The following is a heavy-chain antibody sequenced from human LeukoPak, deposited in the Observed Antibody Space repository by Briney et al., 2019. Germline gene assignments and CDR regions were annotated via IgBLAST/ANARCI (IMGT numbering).Heavy chain of an antibody. J-gene: IGHJ3*02. CDR2: IYYSGST. CDR1: GGSISSYY. CDR3: ARQYCSGGSCYLSGAFDI. D-gene: IGHD2-15*01. V-gene: IGHV4-59*01. Sequence: SETLSLTCTVSGGSISSYYWSWIRQPPGKGLEWLGYIYYSGSTNYNPSLKSRVTISVDTSKNQFSLKLSSVTAADTAVYYCARQYCSGGSCYLSGAFDIWGQGTMVTVSS.